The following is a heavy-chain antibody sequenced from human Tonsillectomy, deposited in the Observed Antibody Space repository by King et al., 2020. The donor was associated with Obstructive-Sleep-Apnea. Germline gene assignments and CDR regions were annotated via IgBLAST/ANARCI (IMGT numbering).Heavy chain of an antibody. CDR3: AKVSRDGAIVEVPSTKEYYYYYYSMDV. V-gene: IGHV3-23*04. J-gene: IGHJ6*02. D-gene: IGHD2-2*01. CDR1: GFTFSNFA. Sequence: VQLVQSGGGLVQPGGSLRLYCAASGFTFSNFAMNWVRQAPGKGLEWVSAITSTGDTYYADSVRGRFAISRDISKNTLYLQMNSLRAEDTAEYYCAKVSRDGAIVEVPSTKEYYYYYYSMDVWGQGTTVTVSS. CDR2: ITSTGDT.